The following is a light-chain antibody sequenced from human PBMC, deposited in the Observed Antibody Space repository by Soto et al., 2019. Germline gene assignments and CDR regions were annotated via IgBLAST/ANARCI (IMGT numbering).Light chain of an antibody. CDR2: GAS. CDR3: QQYGTSIT. J-gene: IGKJ5*01. V-gene: IGKV3-20*01. CDR1: QSFSSSY. Sequence: EIVLTQSPGTLSLSPGERATLSCRASQSFSSSYLAWYQQKPGQAPMLLIYGASSRATGIPDSFSGSGSGTDFTLIISRLEPEDFAVYYCQQYGTSITFGQGTQLEI.